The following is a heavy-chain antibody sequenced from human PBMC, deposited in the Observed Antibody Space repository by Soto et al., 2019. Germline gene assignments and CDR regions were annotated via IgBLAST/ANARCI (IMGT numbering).Heavy chain of an antibody. D-gene: IGHD3-9*01. J-gene: IGHJ4*02. CDR1: GYTFTGYY. CDR2: INPNSGGT. CDR3: AREPDYDILTGPQYYFDY. V-gene: IGHV1-2*04. Sequence: GASVKVSCKASGYTFTGYYMHWVRQAPGQGLEWMGWINPNSGGTNYAQKFQGWVTMTRDTSISTSYMELSRLRSDDTAVYYCAREPDYDILTGPQYYFDYWGQGTLVTVSS.